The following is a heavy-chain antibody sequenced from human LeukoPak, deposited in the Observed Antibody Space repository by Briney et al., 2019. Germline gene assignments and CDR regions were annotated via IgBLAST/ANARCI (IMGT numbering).Heavy chain of an antibody. J-gene: IGHJ6*04. CDR2: IYTSGSP. V-gene: IGHV4-4*07. D-gene: IGHD4-17*01. Sequence: SETLSLTCTVSGGSIGTYYWNWIRQPAGKGLQWIGRIYTSGSPNYNPSLRSRVTMSVDTSKNQFSLKLSSVTAADTAVYYCARGRTVTTLDVWGKGTTVTISS. CDR3: ARGRTVTTLDV. CDR1: GGSIGTYY.